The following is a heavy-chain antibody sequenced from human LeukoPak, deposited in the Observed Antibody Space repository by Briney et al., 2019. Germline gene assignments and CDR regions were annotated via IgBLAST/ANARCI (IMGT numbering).Heavy chain of an antibody. CDR1: GFTFSSYA. V-gene: IGHV3-23*01. J-gene: IGHJ3*02. CDR3: AKYYSSGWHANDALDI. CDR2: IGGGGGST. D-gene: IGHD6-19*01. Sequence: GGSLRLSCAASGFTFSSYAMTWVRQAPGKGLEWVSAIGGGGGSTYSADSVKGRFTISRDNPSNTLFLQMNSLRAEDTAVYYCAKYYSSGWHANDALDIWGQGTMVTVSS.